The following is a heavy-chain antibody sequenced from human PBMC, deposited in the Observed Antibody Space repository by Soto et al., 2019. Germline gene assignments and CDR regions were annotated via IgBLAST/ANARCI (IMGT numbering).Heavy chain of an antibody. V-gene: IGHV5-51*01. CDR2: IFPDDSDT. CDR1: GYIIKNYW. J-gene: IGHJ6*02. Sequence: GESLKISCKASGYIIKNYWIGWVRQMPGQGLEWMGIIFPDDSDTRYSPSFQGHVTISVDKSISTAYVQWSSLKASDSAIYYCARRRADYYYYGMDVWGQGTTVTVSS. CDR3: ARRRADYYYYGMDV.